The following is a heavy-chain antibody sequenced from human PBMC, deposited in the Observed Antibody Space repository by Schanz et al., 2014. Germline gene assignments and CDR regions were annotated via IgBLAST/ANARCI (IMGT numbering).Heavy chain of an antibody. V-gene: IGHV3-74*02. CDR3: ARPALWFGDNCFDP. J-gene: IGHJ5*02. CDR1: EFTFSSYW. Sequence: DVHLLESGGGLVQPGGSLRLSCAASEFTFSSYWMHWVRQVPGKGLVWVSRIKSDGSSTSYADSVKGRFTISRDNAKNTLYLQMNSLRAEDTAVYYCARPALWFGDNCFDPWGQGTLVTVSS. D-gene: IGHD3-10*01. CDR2: IKSDGSST.